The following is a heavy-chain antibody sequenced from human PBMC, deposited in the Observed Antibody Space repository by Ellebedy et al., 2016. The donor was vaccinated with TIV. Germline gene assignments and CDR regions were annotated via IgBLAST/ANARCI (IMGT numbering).Heavy chain of an antibody. CDR1: GFTFSSYG. J-gene: IGHJ2*01. V-gene: IGHV3-30*18. CDR3: AKVEYSSGWSHYWYFDL. D-gene: IGHD6-19*01. CDR2: ISYDGSNK. Sequence: GESLKISCAASGFTFSSYGMHWVRQAPGKGLEWVAVISYDGSNKYYADSVKGRFTISRDNSKNTLYLQMNSLRAEDTAVYYCAKVEYSSGWSHYWYFDLWGRGTLVTVSS.